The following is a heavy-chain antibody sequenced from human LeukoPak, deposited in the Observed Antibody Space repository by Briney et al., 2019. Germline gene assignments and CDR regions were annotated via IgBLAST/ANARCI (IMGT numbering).Heavy chain of an antibody. CDR2: IDPSDSYT. CDR3: ARRSGYCSGGSCPDY. D-gene: IGHD2-15*01. V-gene: IGHV5-10-1*01. Sequence: GESLKISCKGSGYSFTSNWIGWVRQVPGKGLEWMGRIDPSDSYTNYSPSFQGHVTISVDKSISTAYLQWSSLKASDTAVYYCARRSGYCSGGSCPDYWGQGTLVTVSS. J-gene: IGHJ4*02. CDR1: GYSFTSNW.